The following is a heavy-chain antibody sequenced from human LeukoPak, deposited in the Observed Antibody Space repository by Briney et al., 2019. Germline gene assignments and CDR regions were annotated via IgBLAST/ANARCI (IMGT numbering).Heavy chain of an antibody. J-gene: IGHJ5*02. D-gene: IGHD2-2*01. Sequence: SETLSLTCTVSGGSISSGDYYWSWIRQPPGKGLEWIGYIYYSGSTFHYNPSLKSRVNISVDTSKNQFSLRLSSVTAVDTAVYYCASTNCSSASCYGANWFDPWGQGTLVTVSS. CDR1: GGSISSGDYY. V-gene: IGHV4-30-4*08. CDR3: ASTNCSSASCYGANWFDP. CDR2: IYYSGST.